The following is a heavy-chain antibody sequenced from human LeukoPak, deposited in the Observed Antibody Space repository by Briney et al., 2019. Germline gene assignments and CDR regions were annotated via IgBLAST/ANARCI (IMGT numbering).Heavy chain of an antibody. V-gene: IGHV3-11*01. CDR1: GFTFSDYA. J-gene: IGHJ4*02. CDR2: ISSSGSTI. D-gene: IGHD1-26*01. CDR3: ARPYSGSSLVEDY. Sequence: PGGSLRLSCAASGFTFSDYAMHWVRQAPGKGLEWVSYISSSGSTIYYADSVKGRFTISRDNAKNSLYLQMNSLRAEDTAVYYCARPYSGSSLVEDYWGQGTLVTVSS.